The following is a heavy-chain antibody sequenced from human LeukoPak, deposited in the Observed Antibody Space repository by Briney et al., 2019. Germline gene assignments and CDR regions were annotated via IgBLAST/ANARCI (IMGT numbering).Heavy chain of an antibody. D-gene: IGHD4-17*01. Sequence: GRSLRLSCAASGFTFSSYAMHWVRQAPGKGLEWVAVISYDGSNKYYADSVKGRFTISRDNSKNTLYLQMNSLRAEDTAVYYCAREVGDDYGLAYWGQGTLVTVSS. CDR1: GFTFSSYA. CDR3: AREVGDDYGLAY. V-gene: IGHV3-30-3*01. CDR2: ISYDGSNK. J-gene: IGHJ4*02.